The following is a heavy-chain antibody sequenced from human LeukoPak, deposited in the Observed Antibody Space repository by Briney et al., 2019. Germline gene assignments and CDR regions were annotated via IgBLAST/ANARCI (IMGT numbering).Heavy chain of an antibody. J-gene: IGHJ6*02. CDR2: ISGSGGST. CDR1: GFTFSSYT. V-gene: IGHV3-23*01. CDR3: AREKVAAKEDYYYGMDV. Sequence: PGGSLRLSCAASGFTFSSYTMSWVRQAPGKGLEWVSAISGSGGSTYYADSVKGRFTISRDNAKNSLYLQMNSLRAEDTAVYYCAREKVAAKEDYYYGMDVWGQGTTVTVSS. D-gene: IGHD2-15*01.